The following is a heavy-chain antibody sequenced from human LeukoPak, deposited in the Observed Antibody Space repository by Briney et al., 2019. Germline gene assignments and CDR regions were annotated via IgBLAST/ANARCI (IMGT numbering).Heavy chain of an antibody. CDR3: ARGRGKVARNWFDP. CDR1: GYTFTSYD. V-gene: IGHV1-8*01. D-gene: IGHD6-25*01. J-gene: IGHJ5*02. CDR2: MNPNSGNT. Sequence: ASVKVSCKASGYTFTSYDINWVRQAPGQGLEWMGWMNPNSGNTGYAQKFQGRVTMTRNTSISTAYMELSSLRSEDTAVYYCARGRGKVARNWFDPWGQGTLVTVSS.